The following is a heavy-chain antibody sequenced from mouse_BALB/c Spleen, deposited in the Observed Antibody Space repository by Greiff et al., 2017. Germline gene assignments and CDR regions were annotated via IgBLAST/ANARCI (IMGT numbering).Heavy chain of an antibody. D-gene: IGHD2-14*01. Sequence: VQLQQSGPGLVAPSQSLSITCTVSGFSLTDYGVSWIRQPPGKGLEWLGVIWGGGSTYYNSALQSRLSISKDNSKSQIFLKMNSLQTDDTAMYYSAKHEDYRYDGCVDYWGQGTTLTVSS. V-gene: IGHV2-6-5*01. J-gene: IGHJ2*01. CDR2: IWGGGST. CDR3: AKHEDYRYDGCVDY. CDR1: GFSLTDYG.